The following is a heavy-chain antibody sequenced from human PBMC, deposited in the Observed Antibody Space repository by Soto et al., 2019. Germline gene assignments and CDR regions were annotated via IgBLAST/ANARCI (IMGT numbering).Heavy chain of an antibody. D-gene: IGHD2-2*01. CDR1: GYTFTSYG. Sequence: QVQLVQSGAEVKKPGASVKVSCKASGYTFTSYGISWVRQAPGQGLEWMGWISAYNGNTNYAQKLQGRVTMTTDTSTSTAYMELRSLRPDDTAVYYCARDRTDCSSTSCYFRYYYYYGMDVWGQGTTVTVSS. CDR3: ARDRTDCSSTSCYFRYYYYYGMDV. CDR2: ISAYNGNT. V-gene: IGHV1-18*01. J-gene: IGHJ6*02.